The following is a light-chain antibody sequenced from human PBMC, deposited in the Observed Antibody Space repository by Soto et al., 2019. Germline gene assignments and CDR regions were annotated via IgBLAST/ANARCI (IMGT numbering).Light chain of an antibody. J-gene: IGLJ2*01. Sequence: QSVLTQPASVPGSPGQSINISCTGTSSDVGGYKYVSWYQQHPGKTPKLMIYEVSYRPSGVSNRFSGSKSGNTASLTISGLQAEDEADYYCTSYTSSATGVFGGGTKLTVL. CDR2: EVS. CDR1: SSDVGGYKY. CDR3: TSYTSSATGV. V-gene: IGLV2-14*01.